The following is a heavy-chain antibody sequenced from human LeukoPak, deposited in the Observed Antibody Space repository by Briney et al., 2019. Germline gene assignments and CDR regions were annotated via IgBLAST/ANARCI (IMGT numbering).Heavy chain of an antibody. CDR1: GFTFTRHF. D-gene: IGHD3-22*01. CDR3: ARVKSYYYDTSDKDAFDI. V-gene: IGHV1-46*01. J-gene: IGHJ3*02. CDR2: INPRGGST. Sequence: ASVKLSCTASGFTFTRHFMHWVRQAPGQGLEWMGIINPRGGSTSYTQKFQGRVTMTRDTSTSTVYMELSSLRSEDTAVYYCARVKSYYYDTSDKDAFDIRGQGTMVTVSS.